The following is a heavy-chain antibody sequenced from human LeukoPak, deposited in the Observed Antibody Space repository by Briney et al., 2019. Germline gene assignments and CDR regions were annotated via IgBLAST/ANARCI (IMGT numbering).Heavy chain of an antibody. CDR2: IYTSGST. CDR1: GGSISSGSYY. V-gene: IGHV4-61*02. CDR3: VGYDSSGCSRD. Sequence: SETLSLTCTVSGGSISSGSYYWSWIRQPAGKGLEWIGRIYTSGSTNYNPSLKSRVTISVDTSKNQFSLKLSSVTAADTAVYYCVGYDSSGCSRDWGQGTLVTVSS. J-gene: IGHJ4*02. D-gene: IGHD3-22*01.